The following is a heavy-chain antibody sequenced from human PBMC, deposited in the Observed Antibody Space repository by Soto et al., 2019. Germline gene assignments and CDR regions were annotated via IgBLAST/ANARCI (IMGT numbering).Heavy chain of an antibody. J-gene: IGHJ4*02. CDR3: AAGLGNPSYFAY. CDR1: GLTFSAFS. V-gene: IGHV3-23*01. D-gene: IGHD3-16*01. Sequence: EVQMLASGGGVVQPGGSLRLSCAVSGLTFSAFSMSWVRHAPGKGLEWVSIVSGNSFTIEYADSVKGRFTISRDNSKNILYLQMNNLRAEDTAVYNCAAGLGNPSYFAYWGQGTQVTVSS. CDR2: VSGNSFTI.